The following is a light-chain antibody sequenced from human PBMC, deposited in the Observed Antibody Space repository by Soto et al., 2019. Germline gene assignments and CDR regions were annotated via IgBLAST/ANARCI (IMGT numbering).Light chain of an antibody. CDR2: GAS. CDR1: QSVSSSY. V-gene: IGKV3-20*01. Sequence: IVMTQSPATLSVSPGERATLFCRASQSVSSSYLAWYQQKPGQAPRLLIYGASSRATGIPDRFSGSGSGTDFTLTISSLEPEDFGVYYCQQYGSSPRTFGQGTKVDIK. CDR3: QQYGSSPRT. J-gene: IGKJ1*01.